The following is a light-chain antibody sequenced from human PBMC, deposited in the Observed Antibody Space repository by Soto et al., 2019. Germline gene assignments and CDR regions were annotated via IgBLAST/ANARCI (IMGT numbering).Light chain of an antibody. Sequence: EIVLRQSPATLALSPGERATLSCRASQSVSSYLAWYQQKPGQAPRLLIYDASNRATGIPARFSGSGSGTDFTLTISSLEPEDFAVYYCQQRSNWRTFGQGTKV. CDR2: DAS. CDR1: QSVSSY. V-gene: IGKV3-11*01. CDR3: QQRSNWRT. J-gene: IGKJ1*01.